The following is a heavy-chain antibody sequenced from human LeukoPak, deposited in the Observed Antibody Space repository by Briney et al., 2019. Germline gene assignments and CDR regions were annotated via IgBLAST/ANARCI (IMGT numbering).Heavy chain of an antibody. J-gene: IGHJ4*02. CDR3: AKYRGFGDSYDS. CDR2: IGGSGTRT. V-gene: IGHV3-23*01. Sequence: GGSLRLSCAASGFAFSRNDMSWVRQAPGKGLEWVSSIGGSGTRTYYADSVKGRFTISRDTSKNTLYLQMNSLRAEDAAVYYCAKYRGFGDSYDSWGQGILVTVSS. D-gene: IGHD3-10*01. CDR1: GFAFSRND.